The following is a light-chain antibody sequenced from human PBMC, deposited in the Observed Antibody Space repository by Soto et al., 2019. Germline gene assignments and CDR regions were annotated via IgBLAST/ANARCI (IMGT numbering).Light chain of an antibody. CDR3: QTWGTGPLV. CDR1: SGLSSYA. Sequence: QLVLTQSPSASASLGASVKLTCTLSSGLSSYAIAWHQQQPEKGPRYLMKLNSDGSHSKGDGIPDRFSGSSSGAERYLTISSLQSEDEADYYCQTWGTGPLVFGGGTKLTVL. V-gene: IGLV4-69*01. J-gene: IGLJ2*01. CDR2: LNSDGSH.